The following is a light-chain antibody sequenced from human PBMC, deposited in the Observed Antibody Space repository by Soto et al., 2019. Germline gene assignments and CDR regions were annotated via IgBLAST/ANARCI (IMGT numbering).Light chain of an antibody. V-gene: IGLV2-14*01. CDR1: RSDVGAYNY. CDR2: EVT. Sequence: QSALTQPASVSGSPGQSIAISCTGTRSDVGAYNYVSWYQQHPGKAPKLMISEVTNRPSGVSDRFSGSKSGNTASLTISGLQAEDEADYYCSSFTTSHTYVFGSGTKVTVL. J-gene: IGLJ1*01. CDR3: SSFTTSHTYV.